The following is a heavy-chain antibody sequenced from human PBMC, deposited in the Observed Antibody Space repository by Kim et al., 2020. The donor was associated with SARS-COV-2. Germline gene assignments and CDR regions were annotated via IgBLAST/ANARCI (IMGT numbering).Heavy chain of an antibody. CDR2: IWYDGSNK. CDR1: GFTFSSYG. V-gene: IGHV3-33*06. CDR3: AKGGWELLHGETDNFDY. J-gene: IGHJ4*02. Sequence: GGSLRLSCAASGFTFSSYGMHWVRQAPGKGLEWVAVIWYDGSNKYYADSVKGRFTISRDNSKNTLYLQMNSLRAEDTAVYYCAKGGWELLHGETDNFDYWGQGTLVTVSS. D-gene: IGHD1-26*01.